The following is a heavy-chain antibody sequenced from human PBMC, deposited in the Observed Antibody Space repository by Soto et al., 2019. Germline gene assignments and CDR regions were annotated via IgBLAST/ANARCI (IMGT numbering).Heavy chain of an antibody. J-gene: IGHJ4*02. V-gene: IGHV4-59*02. CDR2: RSHRGSS. D-gene: IGHD3-10*01. CDR3: AHGDSLGPLDY. CDR1: GASVSNYY. Sequence: PSETLSRTCTVSGASVSNYYWNCIRQPPGKSLEWIGYRSHRGSSNYNPSLQSRVSMSVDTPKNQFYLKLRVVTAADTAVYYCAHGDSLGPLDYWAQGTLVTVSS.